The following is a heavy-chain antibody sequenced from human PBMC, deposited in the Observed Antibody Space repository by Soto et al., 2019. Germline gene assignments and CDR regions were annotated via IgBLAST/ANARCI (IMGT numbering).Heavy chain of an antibody. D-gene: IGHD4-17*01. Sequence: GGSLRLSCAASGFRFSAYAMHWVRQAPGKGLEWVAVISYEGSNRFYADSVKGRFTVSRDNSKNMVYLQMNSLRGEDTAVYYCAKDYGDYNFNYGMDVWGRGTTVTVSS. CDR3: AKDYGDYNFNYGMDV. CDR1: GFRFSAYA. J-gene: IGHJ6*02. V-gene: IGHV3-30*18. CDR2: ISYEGSNR.